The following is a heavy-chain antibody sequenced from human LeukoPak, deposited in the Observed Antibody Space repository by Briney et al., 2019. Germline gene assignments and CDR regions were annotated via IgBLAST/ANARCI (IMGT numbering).Heavy chain of an antibody. V-gene: IGHV1-2*02. Sequence: ASVKVSCKASGYTFSGYYMHWVRQAPGQGLEWMGWINPNSGGTNYAQKFQGRVTMTRDTSISTAYMELSRLRSDDTAVYYCARYPRGYSYGYSPIDYWGQGTLVTVSS. CDR1: GYTFSGYY. CDR2: INPNSGGT. CDR3: ARYPRGYSYGYSPIDY. J-gene: IGHJ4*02. D-gene: IGHD5-18*01.